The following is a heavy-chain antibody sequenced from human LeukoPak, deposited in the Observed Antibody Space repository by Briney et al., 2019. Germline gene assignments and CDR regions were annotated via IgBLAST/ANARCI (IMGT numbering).Heavy chain of an antibody. CDR2: ISPNSGGT. D-gene: IGHD3-22*01. Sequence: ASVKVSCKASGYTFTGYYMHWVRQAPGQGLELMGWISPNSGGTNYAQKFQGRVTMTRDTSISTAYMELSRLRSDDTAVYYCAQAGAYYYDSSGYPLPDYWGQGTLVTVSS. CDR1: GYTFTGYY. CDR3: AQAGAYYYDSSGYPLPDY. V-gene: IGHV1-2*02. J-gene: IGHJ4*02.